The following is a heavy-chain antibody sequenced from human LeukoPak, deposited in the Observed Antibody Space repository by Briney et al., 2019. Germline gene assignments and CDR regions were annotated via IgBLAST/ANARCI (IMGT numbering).Heavy chain of an antibody. V-gene: IGHV4-39*01. J-gene: IGHJ4*02. CDR3: ARQNDSPSFPQYFDY. CDR1: GGSISSSNHY. Sequence: PSETLSPTCTVAGGSISSSNHYWGWIRQPPGKGLEWIGSIYYSGSTSYNPSLKSRVTISVDTSKNRFSLKLSSVTAADTAVYYCARQNDSPSFPQYFDYWGQGTLVTVSS. D-gene: IGHD1-1*01. CDR2: IYYSGST.